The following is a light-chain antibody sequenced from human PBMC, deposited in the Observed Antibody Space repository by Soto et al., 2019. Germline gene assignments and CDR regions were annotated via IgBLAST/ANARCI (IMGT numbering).Light chain of an antibody. J-gene: IGLJ2*01. CDR3: CSYAGSSTCV. V-gene: IGLV2-23*02. CDR1: SSDVGSYNL. CDR2: EVS. Sequence: QSALTQPASVSGSPGQSITISCTGTSSDVGSYNLVSWYQQHPGKAPKLMIYEVSKRPSGVSNRFSGSKSGNTASLTISGLQAEDEADYYCCSYAGSSTCVFDGGTKLTVL.